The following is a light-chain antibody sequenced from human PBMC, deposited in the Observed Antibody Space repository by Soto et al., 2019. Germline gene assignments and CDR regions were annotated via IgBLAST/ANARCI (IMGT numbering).Light chain of an antibody. CDR3: MQALQTPCT. CDR2: LAS. Sequence: EIVMTQSPLSLPVTPGEPASISCRSSQSLLHSNGYNYLDWYLQKPGQSPQLLIYLASTRASGVPDRFTGSGSGTGFTLKISRVEAEDVGVYYCMQALQTPCTFGQGTKLEIK. CDR1: QSLLHSNGYNY. V-gene: IGKV2-28*01. J-gene: IGKJ2*02.